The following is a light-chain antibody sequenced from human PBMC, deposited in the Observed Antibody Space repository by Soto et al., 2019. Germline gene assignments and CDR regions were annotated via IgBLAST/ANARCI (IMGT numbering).Light chain of an antibody. CDR2: AAS. J-gene: IGKJ1*01. V-gene: IGKV1-17*01. Sequence: IQMTQSPSSLSASLGDRVTITCRASQGIRNDLGWYQQKPGKAPKLLIYAASSLQSGVPSRFSGSGSGTEFTLTISSLQPDDFATYYCQHYNTYSEAFGQGTKVDI. CDR3: QHYNTYSEA. CDR1: QGIRND.